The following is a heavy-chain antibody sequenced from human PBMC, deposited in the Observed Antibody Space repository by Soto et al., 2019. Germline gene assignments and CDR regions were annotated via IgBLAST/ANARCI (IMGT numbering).Heavy chain of an antibody. J-gene: IGHJ6*02. Sequence: SETLSLTCAVYGGSFSGYYWSWIRQPPGKGLEWIGEINHSGSTNYNPSLKSRVTISVDTSKNQFSLNLSSVTAADTAVYYCARDHFYKCGAAAYPYYYYYGMDVCGHGPTVTASS. CDR2: INHSGST. CDR3: ARDHFYKCGAAAYPYYYYYGMDV. CDR1: GGSFSGYY. D-gene: IGHD6-13*01. V-gene: IGHV4-34*01.